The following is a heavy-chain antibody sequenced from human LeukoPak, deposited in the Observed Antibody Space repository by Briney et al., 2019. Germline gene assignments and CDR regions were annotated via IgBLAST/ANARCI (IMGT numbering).Heavy chain of an antibody. CDR2: FGSAGDT. J-gene: IGHJ2*01. Sequence: PGGSLRLSCATSGFPFSAYDMHWVRQAPGKGLEWVSAFGSAGDTYYPGAVKGRFTISRDYATDSLYLQMTSLRAGDTAVYFCVRGALPGDNWYFDRWGRGTLVTVSS. V-gene: IGHV3-13*01. CDR3: VRGALPGDNWYFDR. CDR1: GFPFSAYD.